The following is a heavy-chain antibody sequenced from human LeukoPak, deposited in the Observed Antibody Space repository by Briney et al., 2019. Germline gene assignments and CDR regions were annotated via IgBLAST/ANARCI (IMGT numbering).Heavy chain of an antibody. J-gene: IGHJ3*02. D-gene: IGHD3-9*01. CDR3: ARDIADDNGDDAFDI. Sequence: MSGGCLRLAWAASGFTFSSYSINCVSHAPGKGLEWVSSISIRSSYIYYADSVKGRFTIPRDNAKNSLYLKMNSLRAEDTAVYYCARDIADDNGDDAFDIWGQGTMVTVSS. CDR2: ISIRSSYI. CDR1: GFTFSSYS. V-gene: IGHV3-21*01.